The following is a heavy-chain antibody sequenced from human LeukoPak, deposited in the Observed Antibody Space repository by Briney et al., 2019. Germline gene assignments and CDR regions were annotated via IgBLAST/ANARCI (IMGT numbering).Heavy chain of an antibody. J-gene: IGHJ4*02. Sequence: GGSLRLSCAASGFTFSDYYMSWIRQAPGKGLEWVSYISSSGSYTNYADSMKGRFTISRDNAKNSLYLQMNSLRAEDTAVYYCARDSYDQRTDVLVGWPLWGQGTLVTVSS. CDR2: ISSSGSYT. D-gene: IGHD3-3*01. CDR3: ARDSYDQRTDVLVGWPL. CDR1: GFTFSDYY. V-gene: IGHV3-11*06.